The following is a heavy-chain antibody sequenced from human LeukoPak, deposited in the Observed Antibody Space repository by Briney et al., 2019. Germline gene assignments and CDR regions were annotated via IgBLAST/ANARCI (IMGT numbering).Heavy chain of an antibody. V-gene: IGHV3-23*01. D-gene: IGHD3-22*01. CDR1: GFTLSSYA. J-gene: IGHJ4*02. CDR3: AKDPLPFGYFDY. Sequence: GGSLRLSCAASGFTLSSYAMSWVRQAPGKGLEWVSGISGNGGSTYYADSVKGRFTISRDNSKNTLYLQMSSLRAEDTAVYYCAKDPLPFGYFDYWGQGTLVTVSS. CDR2: ISGNGGST.